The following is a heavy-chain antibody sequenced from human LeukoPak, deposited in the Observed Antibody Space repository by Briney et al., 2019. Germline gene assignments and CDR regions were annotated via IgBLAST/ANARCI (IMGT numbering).Heavy chain of an antibody. V-gene: IGHV3-21*01. D-gene: IGHD3-22*01. CDR3: ARGGLYDSSGYSPFDY. Sequence: GGSLRLSCAASGFTFSSYSMNWVRQAPGKGLEWVSSISSSSSYIYYADSVKGRFTISRDNAKNSLYLQMNSLRAEDTAVYYCARGGLYDSSGYSPFDYWGQGTLVTVSS. J-gene: IGHJ4*02. CDR1: GFTFSSYS. CDR2: ISSSSSYI.